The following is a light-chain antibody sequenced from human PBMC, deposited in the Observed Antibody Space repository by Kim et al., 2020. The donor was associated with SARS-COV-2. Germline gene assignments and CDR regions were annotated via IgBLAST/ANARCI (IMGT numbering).Light chain of an antibody. J-gene: IGLJ3*02. CDR3: NSRDSSGNLLV. Sequence: SSELTQDPAVSVALGQTVRITCQVDSLRSYYASWYQQKPGQAPVLVIYGKNNRPSGIPDRFSGSSSGNTASLTITGAQAEDEADYYCNSRDSSGNLLVFG. CDR1: SLRSYY. CDR2: GKN. V-gene: IGLV3-19*01.